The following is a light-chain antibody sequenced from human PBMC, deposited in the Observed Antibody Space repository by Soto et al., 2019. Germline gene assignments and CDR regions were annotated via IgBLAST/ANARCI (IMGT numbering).Light chain of an antibody. CDR2: DTS. CDR3: QQYGSSPWT. V-gene: IGKV3-20*01. CDR1: QSVSSIY. Sequence: EIVLTQSPGTLSLSPGERATLSCRASQSVSSIYLGWYQQRPGQAPRLLIYDTSTRATGIPDRFSGSGAGTDFTLTISRLEPEDFAVYYCQQYGSSPWTFGQGTKVDIK. J-gene: IGKJ1*01.